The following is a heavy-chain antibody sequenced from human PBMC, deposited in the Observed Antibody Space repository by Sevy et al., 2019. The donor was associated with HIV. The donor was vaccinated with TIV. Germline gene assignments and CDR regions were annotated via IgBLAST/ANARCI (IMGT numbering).Heavy chain of an antibody. Sequence: GGSLRLSCAASGFTFNRYSMHWVRQAPGKGLDWVATISFDATNKHYPDSVKGRFTISRDNFQNSLFLQMDSLRPEDTAVYYCALERLSSDVAEYFQNWGQGTLVTVSS. CDR3: ALERLSSDVAEYFQN. V-gene: IGHV3-30-3*01. CDR1: GFTFNRYS. CDR2: ISFDATNK. J-gene: IGHJ1*01. D-gene: IGHD1-1*01.